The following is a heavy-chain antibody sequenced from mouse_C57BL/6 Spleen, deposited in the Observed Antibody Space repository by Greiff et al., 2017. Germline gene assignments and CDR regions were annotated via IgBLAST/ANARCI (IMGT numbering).Heavy chain of an antibody. J-gene: IGHJ1*03. V-gene: IGHV3-6*01. CDR3: ARANWDLWYFDV. Sequence: EVKLMESGPGLVKPSQSLSLTCSVTGYSITSGYYWNWIRQFPGNKLEWMGYISYDGSNNYNPSLKNRISITRDTSKNQFFLKLNSVTTEDTATYYCARANWDLWYFDVWGTGTTVTVSS. D-gene: IGHD4-1*01. CDR2: ISYDGSN. CDR1: GYSITSGYY.